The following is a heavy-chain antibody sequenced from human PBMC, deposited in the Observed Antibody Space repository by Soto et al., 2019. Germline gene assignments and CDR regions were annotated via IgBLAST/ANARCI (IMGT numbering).Heavy chain of an antibody. J-gene: IGHJ6*02. CDR3: ARVSTVTTVYGMDV. D-gene: IGHD4-17*01. V-gene: IGHV4-34*01. Sequence: SETLSLTCAVYGGSFSGYYWSWIRQPPGKGLEWIGEINHSGSTNYNPSLKSRATISVDTSKNQFSLKLSSVTAADTAVYYCARVSTVTTVYGMDVWGQGTTVTVSS. CDR2: INHSGST. CDR1: GGSFSGYY.